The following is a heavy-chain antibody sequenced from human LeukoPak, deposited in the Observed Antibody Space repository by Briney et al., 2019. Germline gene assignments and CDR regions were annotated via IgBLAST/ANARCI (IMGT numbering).Heavy chain of an antibody. Sequence: GGSLRLSCAASGFSFISCGMHWVRQAPGQGLEWVGVISDDGRSKDYADSVKGRFTISRDNSKDTLYLQMNSLRDEDTAVYYCAKRPSDYGDYVSYFDYWGQGTLVTVSS. J-gene: IGHJ4*02. CDR2: ISDDGRSK. D-gene: IGHD4-17*01. V-gene: IGHV3-30*18. CDR3: AKRPSDYGDYVSYFDY. CDR1: GFSFISCG.